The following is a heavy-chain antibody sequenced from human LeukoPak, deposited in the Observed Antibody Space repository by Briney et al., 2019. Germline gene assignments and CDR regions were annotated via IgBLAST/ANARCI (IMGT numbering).Heavy chain of an antibody. D-gene: IGHD3-16*01. J-gene: IGHJ4*02. CDR3: ATAGGEVGYFDY. CDR2: IYYSGST. Sequence: SETLSLTCTVSGGSISNSSYYWGWIRQPPGKGLEWIGSIYYSGSTYYNPSLKSRVTISVDTSKNQFSLKLSCETAADTAVYYCATAGGEVGYFDYWGQGTLVTVSS. V-gene: IGHV4-39*01. CDR1: GGSISNSSYY.